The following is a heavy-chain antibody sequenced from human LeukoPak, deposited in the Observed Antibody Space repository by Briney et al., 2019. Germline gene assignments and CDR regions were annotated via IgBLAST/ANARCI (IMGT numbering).Heavy chain of an antibody. V-gene: IGHV4-59*01. CDR3: AGVDANWGFFDY. D-gene: IGHD7-27*01. Sequence: PETLSLTCAVSGGSLSSYYRSWIRQPPGKGLEWIENYHNSGTTNNHPFINSRVIISQDTSKHQFSLKLSSAAAEDTAVYYCAGVDANWGFFDYWGQGTLVTVSS. CDR1: GGSLSSYY. CDR2: YHNSGTT. J-gene: IGHJ4*02.